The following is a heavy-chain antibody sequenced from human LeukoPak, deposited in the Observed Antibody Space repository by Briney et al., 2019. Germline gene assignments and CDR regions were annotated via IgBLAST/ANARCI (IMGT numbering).Heavy chain of an antibody. D-gene: IGHD3-22*01. V-gene: IGHV4-59*01. CDR2: IYYSGRT. Sequence: SETLSLTCTVSGGSISSYYWSWIRQPPGKGLEWIGYIYYSGRTNYNPSLKSRVNISVDTSKNQFSLKLSSVTAADTAVYYCARAHGVVDPFSPFDIWGQGTKVTVSS. CDR3: ARAHGVVDPFSPFDI. CDR1: GGSISSYY. J-gene: IGHJ3*02.